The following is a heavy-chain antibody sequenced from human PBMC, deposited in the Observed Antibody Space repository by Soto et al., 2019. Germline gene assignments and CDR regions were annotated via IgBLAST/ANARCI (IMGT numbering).Heavy chain of an antibody. CDR1: GGSISSYY. V-gene: IGHV4-4*07. Sequence: QVQLQESGPELVKPSETLSLTCTVSGGSISSYYWSWIRQPAGKGLERIGRIYTSGSTNYNPSFKIRVTMSVDTTKNQFTLKVSSVTAGEPGVYYFARVMCYLNWYFERWGRGTLVTVSS. D-gene: IGHD2-15*01. J-gene: IGHJ2*01. CDR3: ARVMCYLNWYFER. CDR2: IYTSGST.